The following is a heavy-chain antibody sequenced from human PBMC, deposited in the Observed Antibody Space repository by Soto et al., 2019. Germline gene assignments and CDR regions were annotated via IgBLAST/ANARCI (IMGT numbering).Heavy chain of an antibody. J-gene: IGHJ3*01. CDR1: GVTINSQY. Sequence: GAPAEVCSEESGVTINSQYMQSVHQDTKQGLEWMGITTPSGGSTSYAQKFQGRVTMTRDTSTSTVYMELSSLRFEDTAVYFCAYERSGYSYDVFDVWGQGTMVTVSS. D-gene: IGHD5-18*01. CDR2: TTPSGGST. V-gene: IGHV1-46*02. CDR3: AYERSGYSYDVFDV.